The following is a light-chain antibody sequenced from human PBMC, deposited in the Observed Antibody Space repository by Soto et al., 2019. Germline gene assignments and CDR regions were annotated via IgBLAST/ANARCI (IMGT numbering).Light chain of an antibody. CDR1: QSVNSN. CDR2: GIS. Sequence: EMVMTQSPAILSVSPGESATLSCRASQSVNSNYLAWYQQHPGQPPRLLIYGISTRATGIPARFSGSGSGTEFSLTISSLQSEDVAVYYCQQYSKWPITFGQGTRLEIK. V-gene: IGKV3-15*01. J-gene: IGKJ5*01. CDR3: QQYSKWPIT.